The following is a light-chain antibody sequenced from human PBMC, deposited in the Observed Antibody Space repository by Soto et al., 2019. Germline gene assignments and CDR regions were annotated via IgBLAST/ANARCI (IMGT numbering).Light chain of an antibody. V-gene: IGKV1-39*01. CDR2: KAS. CDR3: QQYHTWPIT. Sequence: IQLTQSPSSLAASVGDRVTITFRASQSISSYLNWYQQKQGKAPKILIYKASTLKSGVPSRFSGSGSATDCTLTISSLQSEDCEIYYCQQYHTWPITFGGGTKVDIK. CDR1: QSISSY. J-gene: IGKJ4*01.